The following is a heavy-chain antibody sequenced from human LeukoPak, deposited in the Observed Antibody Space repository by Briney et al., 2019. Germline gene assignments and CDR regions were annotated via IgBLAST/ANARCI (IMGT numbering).Heavy chain of an antibody. CDR1: GFTVSSNY. V-gene: IGHV3-15*01. CDR2: IKSKTDGGTT. D-gene: IGHD3-3*01. CDR3: TTLPVYYDFWSGRPGAFDI. Sequence: GGSLRLSCAASGFTVSSNYMSWVRQAPGKGLEWVGRIKSKTDGGTTDYAAPVKGRFTISRDDSKNTLYLQMNSLKTEDTAVYYCTTLPVYYDFWSGRPGAFDIWGQGTMVTVSS. J-gene: IGHJ3*02.